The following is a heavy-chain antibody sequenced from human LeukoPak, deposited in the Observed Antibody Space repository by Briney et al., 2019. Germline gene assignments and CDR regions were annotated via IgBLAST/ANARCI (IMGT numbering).Heavy chain of an antibody. J-gene: IGHJ5*02. CDR1: GYTFTNYG. V-gene: IGHV1-18*01. CDR2: MSTYNGNT. Sequence: ASVKVSCKASGYTFTNYGFSWVRQAPGQGLEWMGWMSTYNGNTHYAQNLQGRVTMTTDTSTSTAYMELKSLRSDDTAVYYCARGGHRRYYYTSGSAFDPWGQGTLVTVSS. CDR3: ARGGHRRYYYTSGSAFDP. D-gene: IGHD3-10*01.